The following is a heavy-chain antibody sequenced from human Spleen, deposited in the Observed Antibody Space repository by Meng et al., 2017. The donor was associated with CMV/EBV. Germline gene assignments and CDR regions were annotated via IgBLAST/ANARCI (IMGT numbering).Heavy chain of an antibody. D-gene: IGHD3-3*01. J-gene: IGHJ4*02. V-gene: IGHV3-11*06. CDR2: ISGNSAYI. CDR1: GFTFSDYY. CDR3: ARDFRSGYADY. Sequence: GESLKISCAASGFTFSDYYMSWIRQAPGKGLEWVSSISGNSAYIYYSDSVRGRFTISRDNAKNSLYLQMNSLRAEDTAVYYCARDFRSGYADYWGQGALVTVSS.